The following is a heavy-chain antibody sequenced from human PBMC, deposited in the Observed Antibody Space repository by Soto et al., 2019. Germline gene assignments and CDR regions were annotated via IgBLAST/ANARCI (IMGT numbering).Heavy chain of an antibody. CDR1: GFTFSNYG. V-gene: IGHV3-30*18. Sequence: GGSLRLSCAASGFTFSNYGMHWVRLAPGKGLEWVAIISYNGINKYYAASVKGRFSISRDTSKNTLYLQMNILTTEDTAVYYCAKGLGSAAVDYWGLGTLVTVSS. D-gene: IGHD6-13*01. CDR2: ISYNGINK. CDR3: AKGLGSAAVDY. J-gene: IGHJ4*02.